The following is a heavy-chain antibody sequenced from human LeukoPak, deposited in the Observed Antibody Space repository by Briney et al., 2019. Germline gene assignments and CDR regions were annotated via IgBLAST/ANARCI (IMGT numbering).Heavy chain of an antibody. CDR1: GYTFTGYY. CDR2: INPNSGDT. CDR3: ARLTFLRGYSSYDYFDY. J-gene: IGHJ4*02. Sequence: ASVKVSCKASGYTFTGYYIHWVRQAPGQGPEWMARINPNSGDTNYAQNLQGRVTMTRDTSISAAYMELSSLRADDPAVYYCARLTFLRGYSSYDYFDYWGQGTLVTVSS. D-gene: IGHD5-12*01. V-gene: IGHV1-2*06.